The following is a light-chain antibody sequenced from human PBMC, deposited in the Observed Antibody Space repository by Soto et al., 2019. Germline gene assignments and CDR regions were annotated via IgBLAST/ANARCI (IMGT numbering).Light chain of an antibody. CDR2: AAS. V-gene: IGKV3-20*01. CDR1: QSVARNS. CDR3: QQYATSPLT. J-gene: IGKJ3*01. Sequence: EIVLTQSPGTLSLSPGERATLSCRASQSVARNSIAWYQQKPGQAPRLLIHAASVRATDVPDRFSGSGSGTALSLSITEVQLEDFAVYHCQQYATSPLTFGAGTKIEI.